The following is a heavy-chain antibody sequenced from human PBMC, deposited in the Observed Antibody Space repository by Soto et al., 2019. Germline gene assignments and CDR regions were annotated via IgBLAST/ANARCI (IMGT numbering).Heavy chain of an antibody. V-gene: IGHV1-69*01. CDR2: IIPIFGTA. CDR1: GGPNSSNA. Sequence: GASVKVSCKDSGGPNSSNAISWVRQAPGQGLEWMGGIIPIFGTANYAQKFQGRVTITADESTSTAYMELSSLRSEDTAVYYCAREFLAAAGLPDYWGQGTLVTVSS. CDR3: AREFLAAAGLPDY. D-gene: IGHD6-13*01. J-gene: IGHJ4*02.